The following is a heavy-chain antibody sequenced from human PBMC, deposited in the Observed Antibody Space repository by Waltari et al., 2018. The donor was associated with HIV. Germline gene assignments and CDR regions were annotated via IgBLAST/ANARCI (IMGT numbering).Heavy chain of an antibody. J-gene: IGHJ4*02. D-gene: IGHD6-19*01. CDR2: FYAGGST. Sequence: EVQLVETGGGLIQPGGSLRLSCAASGFTVSGNYMRWVRQAPGKGLEWVSTFYAGGSTYYADSVKGRFTISRDNAKNTLYLQMNSLRAEDTAVYYCARDLSSGWLFSWGQGTLVTVSS. V-gene: IGHV3-53*02. CDR3: ARDLSSGWLFS. CDR1: GFTVSGNY.